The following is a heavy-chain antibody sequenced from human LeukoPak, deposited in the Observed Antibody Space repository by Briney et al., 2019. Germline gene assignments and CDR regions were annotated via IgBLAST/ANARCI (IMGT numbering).Heavy chain of an antibody. CDR2: VNPHSGNT. CDR3: TRGRATVTTHWFDT. V-gene: IGHV1-8*01. Sequence: SVKVSCKASRYTFTSYDINWVRLATGQGLEWMVWVNPHSGNTGYAQNFQGKVTINRNTSTSTAYMELSRLRSDDTAVHYCTRGRATVTTHWFDTWGQGTLVIVSS. D-gene: IGHD4-11*01. J-gene: IGHJ5*02. CDR1: RYTFTSYD.